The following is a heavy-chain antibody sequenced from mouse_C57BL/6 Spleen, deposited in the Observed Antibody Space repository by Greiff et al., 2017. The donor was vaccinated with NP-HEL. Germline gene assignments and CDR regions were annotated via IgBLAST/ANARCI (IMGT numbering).Heavy chain of an antibody. V-gene: IGHV5-17*01. CDR3: AKDEMDY. Sequence: DVMLVESGGGLVKPGGSLKLSCAASGFTFSDYGMHWVRQAPEKGLEWVAYISSGSSTIYYADKVKGRFTISRDNAKNTLFLQMTSLRAEDTAMYYCAKDEMDYWGQGTSVTVSS. CDR1: GFTFSDYG. CDR2: ISSGSSTI. J-gene: IGHJ4*01.